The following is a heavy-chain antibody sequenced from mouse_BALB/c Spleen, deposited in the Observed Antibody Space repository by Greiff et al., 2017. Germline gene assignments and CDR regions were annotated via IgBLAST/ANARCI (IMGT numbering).Heavy chain of an antibody. CDR1: GFNIKDYY. J-gene: IGHJ4*01. D-gene: IGHD3-3*01. Sequence: EVQLQQSGAELVRPGALVKLSCKASGFNIKDYYMHWVKQRPEQGLEWIGWIDPENGNTIYDPKFQGKASITADTSSNTAYLQLSSLTSEDTAVYYCARRGTVYAMDYWGQGTSVTVSS. CDR2: IDPENGNT. V-gene: IGHV14-1*02. CDR3: ARRGTVYAMDY.